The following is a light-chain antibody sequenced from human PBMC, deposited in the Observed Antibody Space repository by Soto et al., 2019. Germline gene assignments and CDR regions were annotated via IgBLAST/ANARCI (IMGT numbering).Light chain of an antibody. CDR2: AAS. Sequence: DIQLTQSPSFLSASVGDRVTITCRASQGISSYLAWYQQKPGKAPKLLIYAASTLQSGVPSRFSGSGSGTEFTLTISSLQPEDFATYSCQQPRAFGGGTKVEIK. CDR3: QQPRA. J-gene: IGKJ4*01. V-gene: IGKV1-9*01. CDR1: QGISSY.